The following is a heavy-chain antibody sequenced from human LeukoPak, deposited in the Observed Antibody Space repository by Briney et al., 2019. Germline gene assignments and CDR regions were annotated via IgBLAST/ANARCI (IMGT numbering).Heavy chain of an antibody. CDR3: AGGTAVTSLEDVY. CDR1: GGSISSYY. D-gene: IGHD4-11*01. J-gene: IGHJ4*02. CDR2: IYYSGRT. V-gene: IGHV4-59*12. Sequence: SETLSLTCSVSGGSISSYYWSWIRQPPGKGLEWIGYIYYSGRTSYNPSLKSRVTISVDTSKNQFSLKLSSVTAADTAVYYCAGGTAVTSLEDVYWGQGTLVTVSS.